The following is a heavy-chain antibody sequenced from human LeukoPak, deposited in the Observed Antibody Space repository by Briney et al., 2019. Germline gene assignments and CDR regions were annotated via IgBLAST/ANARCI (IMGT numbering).Heavy chain of an antibody. J-gene: IGHJ6*02. V-gene: IGHV3-23*01. Sequence: ETLSLTCAVYGGSFSGYYWSWIRQPPGKGLEWVSAISGSGGSTYYADSVKGRFTISRDNSKNTLYLQMNSLRAEDTAVYYCAKVKGRKQLVGPYYYYYGMDVWGQGTTVTVSS. CDR3: AKVKGRKQLVGPYYYYYGMDV. D-gene: IGHD6-6*01. CDR1: GGSFSGYY. CDR2: ISGSGGST.